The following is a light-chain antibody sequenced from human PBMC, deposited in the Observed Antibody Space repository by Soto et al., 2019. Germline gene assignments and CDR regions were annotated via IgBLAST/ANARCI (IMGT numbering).Light chain of an antibody. CDR3: CSYAGSNWGYV. CDR2: KVS. CDR1: SSEFGSYHL. J-gene: IGLJ1*01. Sequence: QSVVTQPAPLSWSPWQSITISCPGTSSEFGSYHLVSWYQHQSGKAPKLIIYKVSQWPSGVSDRFSASKSGNTASLTISGLQAEDEADYYCCSYAGSNWGYVFGTGTKVTVL. V-gene: IGLV2-23*02.